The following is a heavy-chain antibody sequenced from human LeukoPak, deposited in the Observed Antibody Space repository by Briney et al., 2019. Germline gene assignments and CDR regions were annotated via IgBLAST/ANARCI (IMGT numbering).Heavy chain of an antibody. CDR1: GGSISSYY. Sequence: SETLSLTCAVSGGSISSYYWSWIRQPAGKGLEWIGRIYTSGSTNYNPSLKSRVTMSVDTSKNQFSLKLSSVTAADTAVYYCARDDCSSTSCSFDYWGQGTLVTVSS. D-gene: IGHD2-2*01. J-gene: IGHJ4*02. CDR3: ARDDCSSTSCSFDY. V-gene: IGHV4-4*07. CDR2: IYTSGST.